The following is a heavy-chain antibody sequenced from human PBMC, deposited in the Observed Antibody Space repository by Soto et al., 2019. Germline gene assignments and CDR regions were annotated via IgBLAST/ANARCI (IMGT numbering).Heavy chain of an antibody. J-gene: IGHJ5*02. CDR1: GYTFTSYY. CDR3: AAGGGRGRSTRCYFWDCWFDP. Sequence: QVQLVQSGAEVKKPGASVKVSCKASGYTFTSYYMHWVRQAPGQGLEGMGIINPSGGSTGYAQKFQGRSTVTRETSTGTGYKGVSRPRSEDTAVYYCAAGGGRGRSTRCYFWDCWFDPWGQGTLVTVSS. D-gene: IGHD2-2*01. V-gene: IGHV1-46*01. CDR2: INPSGGST.